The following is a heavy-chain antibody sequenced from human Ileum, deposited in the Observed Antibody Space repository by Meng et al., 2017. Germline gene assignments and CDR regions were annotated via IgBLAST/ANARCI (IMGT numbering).Heavy chain of an antibody. CDR1: GGSVSSASYY. CDR2: IHYSGSR. V-gene: IGHV4-61*01. J-gene: IGHJ4*02. CDR3: ARFYGSGTFEVHDY. D-gene: IGHD3-10*01. Sequence: VPLQGSGPGLVRPSETLSLTCNVSGGSVSSASYYWSWIRQPPGKGLEWIGLIHYSGSRNYNPSLKSRVTMSVDTSKNQVSLRLTSVTAADTAVYYCARFYGSGTFEVHDYWGQGTLVTVFS.